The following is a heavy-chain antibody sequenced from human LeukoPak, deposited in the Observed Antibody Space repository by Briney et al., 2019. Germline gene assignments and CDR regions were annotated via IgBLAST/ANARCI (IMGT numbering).Heavy chain of an antibody. V-gene: IGHV3-74*01. CDR1: GVTFSNSL. CDR2: INSDGINT. J-gene: IGHJ5*02. Sequence: GGSLRLSCAASGVTFSNSLMHCVRQAPGKGLVWVSRINSDGINTSYAESVKGRFTISRDNAKNTLNLQMNSLRAEDTAVYYCARDLGQYYDTSDNWFDPWGQGTLVTVSS. CDR3: ARDLGQYYDTSDNWFDP. D-gene: IGHD3-22*01.